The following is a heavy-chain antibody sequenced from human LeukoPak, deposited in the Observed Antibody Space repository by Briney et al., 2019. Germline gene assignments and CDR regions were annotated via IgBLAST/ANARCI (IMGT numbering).Heavy chain of an antibody. CDR3: ARVRIVVVVAATFDY. V-gene: IGHV1-18*01. D-gene: IGHD2-15*01. J-gene: IGHJ4*02. CDR1: GYTFTSYG. CDR2: ISAYNGNT. Sequence: GASVKVSCKASGYTFTSYGISWVRQAPGQGLEWMGWISAYNGNTNYAQKLQGRVTMTTDTSTSTAYMELSRLRSDDTAVYYCARVRIVVVVAATFDYWGQGTLVTVSS.